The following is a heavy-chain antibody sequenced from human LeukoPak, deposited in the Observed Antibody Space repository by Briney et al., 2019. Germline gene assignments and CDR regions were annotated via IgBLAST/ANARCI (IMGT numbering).Heavy chain of an antibody. CDR2: ISYDGSNK. CDR1: GFTFNSYG. V-gene: IGHV3-30*03. CDR3: ARHPEFLRDFDY. Sequence: PGGSLRLSCAASGFTFNSYGMHWVRQAPGKGLEWVAVISYDGSNKYYADSVKGRFAISRDNSKNTLYLQMNSLRAEDTAVYYCARHPEFLRDFDYWGQGTLVTVSS. J-gene: IGHJ4*02. D-gene: IGHD1-14*01.